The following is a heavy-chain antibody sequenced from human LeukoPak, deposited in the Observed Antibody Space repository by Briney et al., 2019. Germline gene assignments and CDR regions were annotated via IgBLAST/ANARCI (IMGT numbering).Heavy chain of an antibody. Sequence: SETLCLTRTVSGDSISSYYWSWIRQPPGKGLEWIGYIHYSGSTSYNPSLKSRVTISVDTSKMQFSLKLSSVTAADTAAYYCARHDYGATRDYWGQGTLGTVSS. V-gene: IGHV4-59*01. J-gene: IGHJ4*02. CDR2: IHYSGST. CDR3: ARHDYGATRDY. D-gene: IGHD4-17*01. CDR1: GDSISSYY.